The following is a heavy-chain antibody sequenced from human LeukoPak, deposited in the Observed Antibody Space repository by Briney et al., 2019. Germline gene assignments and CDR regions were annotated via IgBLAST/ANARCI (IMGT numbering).Heavy chain of an antibody. V-gene: IGHV4-39*01. CDR3: ARYSGYLFDP. Sequence: SETLSLTCTVSGGSLSSSSYYWGWIRQPPGKGLEWIGSIYYSGSTYYNPSLKSRVTISVDTSKNQFSLKLSSVTAADTAVYYCARYSGYLFDPWGQGTLVTVSS. CDR2: IYYSGST. CDR1: GGSLSSSSYY. J-gene: IGHJ5*02. D-gene: IGHD2-15*01.